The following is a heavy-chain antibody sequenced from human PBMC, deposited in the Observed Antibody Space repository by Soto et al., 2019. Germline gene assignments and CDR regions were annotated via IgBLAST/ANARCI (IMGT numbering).Heavy chain of an antibody. Sequence: PSQTLSLTCAISGVSVSSNSAAGNWIRQSPSRGLEWLGRTYYRSKWYNDYAVSVKSRITINPDTSKNQFSLQLNSVTPEDTAVYYCARAASGYSSSWYLVGYYYYGMDVWGQGTTVTVSS. D-gene: IGHD6-13*01. V-gene: IGHV6-1*01. CDR2: TYYRSKWYN. CDR3: ARAASGYSSSWYLVGYYYYGMDV. CDR1: GVSVSSNSAA. J-gene: IGHJ6*02.